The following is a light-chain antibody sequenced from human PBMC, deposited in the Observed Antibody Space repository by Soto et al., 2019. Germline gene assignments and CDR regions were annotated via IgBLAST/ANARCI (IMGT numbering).Light chain of an antibody. CDR3: QQYYATPLT. V-gene: IGKV4-1*01. J-gene: IGKJ4*01. CDR1: QSLFYSSDNKNY. CDR2: WAS. Sequence: DIVVTQSPESLAVSLGERATMNCQSSQSLFYSSDNKNYLRWYQQKPGQPPKLLIYWASTRESGVPDRFSGAGSGTDFTLTITSLQAEDVAVYYCQQYYATPLTFGGGTKVEI.